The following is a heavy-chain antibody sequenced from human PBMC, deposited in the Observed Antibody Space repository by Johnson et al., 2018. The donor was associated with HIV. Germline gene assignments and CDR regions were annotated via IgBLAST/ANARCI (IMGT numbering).Heavy chain of an antibody. CDR3: VRRPFGAAPGADTFDI. CDR1: GFTVSSNY. CDR2: IYSGGST. D-gene: IGHD6-13*01. V-gene: IGHV3-53*02. Sequence: VRLVETGGGLIQPGGSLRLSCAASGFTVSSNYMSWVRQAPGKGLEWVSVIYSGGSTYYADSVKGRFTISRDNSKNTLYLQMNSLRAEDTAVYYCVRRPFGAAPGADTFDIWGQGTMVTVSS. J-gene: IGHJ3*02.